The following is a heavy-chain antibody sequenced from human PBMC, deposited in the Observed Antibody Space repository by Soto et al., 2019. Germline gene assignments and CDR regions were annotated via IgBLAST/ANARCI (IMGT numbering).Heavy chain of an antibody. J-gene: IGHJ4*02. D-gene: IGHD5-12*01. CDR2: ISSSSSYI. CDR1: GFTFSSYS. V-gene: IGHV3-21*01. CDR3: AHTSGYDREDRKFDY. Sequence: EVQLVESGGGLVKPGGSLRLSCAASGFTFSSYSMNWVRQAPGKGLEWVSSISSSSSYIYYADSVKGRFTISRDNAKNSLYLQMNSLRAEDTAVYYCAHTSGYDREDRKFDYWVQGTLVTVSS.